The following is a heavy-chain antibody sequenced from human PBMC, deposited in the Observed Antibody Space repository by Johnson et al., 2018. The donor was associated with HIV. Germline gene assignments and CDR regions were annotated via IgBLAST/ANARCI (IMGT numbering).Heavy chain of an antibody. CDR1: GFIFSSYA. Sequence: QMQLVESGGGLVQPGGSLRLSCAASGFIFSSYAMHWVRQAPGKGLEWVAVISYDGSNKYYADSVKGRFTISRDNSKNTLYLQMNSLRAEDTAVYYCAKATTGSDAFDIWGQGTMVTVSS. CDR3: AKATTGSDAFDI. V-gene: IGHV3-30*04. J-gene: IGHJ3*02. CDR2: ISYDGSNK. D-gene: IGHD1-1*01.